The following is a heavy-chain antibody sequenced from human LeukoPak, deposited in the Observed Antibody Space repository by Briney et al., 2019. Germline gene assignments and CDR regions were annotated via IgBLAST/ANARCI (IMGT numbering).Heavy chain of an antibody. D-gene: IGHD1-26*01. CDR1: GFTFSNQW. V-gene: IGHV3-9*01. CDR2: ISWNSGSI. Sequence: PGGSLRLSCAASGFTFSNQWMNWVRQGPGKGLEWVSGISWNSGSIGYVDSVKGRFTISRDNARNSLYLQMNSLRAEDTAVYYCFSAPDYWGQGTLVSVSS. J-gene: IGHJ4*02. CDR3: FSAPDY.